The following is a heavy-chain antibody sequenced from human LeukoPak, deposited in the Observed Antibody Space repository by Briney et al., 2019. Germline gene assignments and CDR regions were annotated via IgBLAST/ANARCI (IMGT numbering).Heavy chain of an antibody. CDR3: AKSMEWLLFLSHFDY. CDR2: ISGSGGST. V-gene: IGHV3-23*01. J-gene: IGHJ4*02. CDR1: GFTFGDYA. D-gene: IGHD3-3*01. Sequence: GGSLRLSCTASGFTFGDYAMSWVRQAPGKGLEWVSAISGSGGSTYYADSVKGRFTISRDNSKNTLYLQMNSLRAEDTAVYYCAKSMEWLLFLSHFDYWGQGTLVTVSS.